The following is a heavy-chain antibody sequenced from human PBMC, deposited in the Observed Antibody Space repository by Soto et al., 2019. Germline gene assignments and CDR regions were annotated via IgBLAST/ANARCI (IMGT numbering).Heavy chain of an antibody. J-gene: IGHJ2*01. D-gene: IGHD5-18*01. CDR2: IRSSTSTI. V-gene: IGHV3-48*01. CDR3: ARDPLWGTAMVLWYFDL. Sequence: PGGSLRLSCASSGFTFSNYDMNWVRQAPGKGLEWISYIRSSTSTIYYADSVKGRFTISRDNSKNTLYLQMNSLRAEDTAVYYCARDPLWGTAMVLWYFDLWGRGTLVTVSS. CDR1: GFTFSNYD.